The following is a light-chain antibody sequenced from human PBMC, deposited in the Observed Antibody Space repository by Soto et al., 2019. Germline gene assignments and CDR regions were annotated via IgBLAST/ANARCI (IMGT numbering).Light chain of an antibody. Sequence: DIVMTQSPDSLAVSLGERATINCKSSQSVLYSSNNKNYLAWYQQKSRQPPKLLIYWASTRESGVPDRFSGSGSGTDFTLTISSLQPEDFATYYCQQSYNTLWTFGQGTKVEIK. J-gene: IGKJ1*01. V-gene: IGKV4-1*01. CDR1: QSVLYSSNNKNY. CDR3: QQSYNTLWT. CDR2: WAS.